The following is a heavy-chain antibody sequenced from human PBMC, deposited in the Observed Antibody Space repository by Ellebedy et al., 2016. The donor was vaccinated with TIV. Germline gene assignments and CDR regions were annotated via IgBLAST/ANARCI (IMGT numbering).Heavy chain of an antibody. J-gene: IGHJ6*02. CDR3: ARGPFMITFGGVIMDV. V-gene: IGHV1-8*01. CDR1: GYTFTRYD. D-gene: IGHD3-16*02. Sequence: AASVKVSCKASGYTFTRYDINWVRQATGQGLEWMGWMNPNSGNTGYAQKFQGRVTMTRNTSISTAYMELNSLRSEDTAVYYCARGPFMITFGGVIMDVWGQGTTVTVSS. CDR2: MNPNSGNT.